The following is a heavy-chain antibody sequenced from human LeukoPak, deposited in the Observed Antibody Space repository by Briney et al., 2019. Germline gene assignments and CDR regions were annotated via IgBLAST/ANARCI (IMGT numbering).Heavy chain of an antibody. CDR1: GCTFSSYA. V-gene: IGHV1-69*05. J-gene: IGHJ4*02. Sequence: SVKVSCKASGCTFSSYAISWVRQAPGQGLEWMGRIIPIFGTANYAQKFQGRVTITTDESTSTAYMELSSLRSEDTAVYYCARGYYDILTGYYLFDYWGQGTLVTVSS. CDR2: IIPIFGTA. CDR3: ARGYYDILTGYYLFDY. D-gene: IGHD3-9*01.